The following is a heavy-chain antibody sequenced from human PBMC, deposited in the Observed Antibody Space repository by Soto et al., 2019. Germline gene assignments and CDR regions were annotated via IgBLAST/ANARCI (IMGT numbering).Heavy chain of an antibody. V-gene: IGHV1-46*01. J-gene: IGHJ5*02. D-gene: IGHD4-17*01. CDR1: GYTFSNYN. CDR3: TKDLSPTVTGWFDP. CDR2: IIPSGGA. Sequence: ASVKVSCKASGYTFSNYNMHWVRQAPGQGLEWMGVIIPSGGATYAQKFQGRVTMTRDTSTSTVYMELSSLRSDDTAIYYCTKDLSPTVTGWFDPWGQGTLVTVSS.